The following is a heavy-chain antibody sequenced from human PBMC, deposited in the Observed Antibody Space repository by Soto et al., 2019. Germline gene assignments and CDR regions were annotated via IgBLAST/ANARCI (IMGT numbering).Heavy chain of an antibody. V-gene: IGHV3-64D*08. CDR1: GFTFSSYA. D-gene: IGHD3-10*01. J-gene: IGHJ4*02. Sequence: GGSLRLSCSASGFTFSSYAMHWVRQAPGKGLEYVSAISSNGGSTYYADSVKGRFTISRDNSKNTLYLQMSSLRAEDTAVYYCVKDSDEVYYGSGSKINYFDYWGQGTLVTVSS. CDR3: VKDSDEVYYGSGSKINYFDY. CDR2: ISSNGGST.